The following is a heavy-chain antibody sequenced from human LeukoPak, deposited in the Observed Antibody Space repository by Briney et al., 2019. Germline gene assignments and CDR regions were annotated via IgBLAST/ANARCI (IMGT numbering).Heavy chain of an antibody. CDR2: IYTSGST. CDR1: GGSISSYY. J-gene: IGHJ6*03. V-gene: IGHV4-4*07. Sequence: SETLSLTCTVSGGSISSYYWSWIRQPAGKGLEWIGRIYTSGSTNYNPSLKSRVTMSVDTSKNQLSLKVSSVTAADTAVYYCARGPPEGYYYYMDIWGKGTTVTVSS. CDR3: ARGPPEGYYYYMDI.